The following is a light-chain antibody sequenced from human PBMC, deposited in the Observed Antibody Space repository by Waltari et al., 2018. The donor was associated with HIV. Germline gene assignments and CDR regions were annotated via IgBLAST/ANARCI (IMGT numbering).Light chain of an antibody. Sequence: QSALTQPPSASGSPGQSVTISCAGSSADIGGYDFVSWFQQYPGQAPKLIIYEVTKRPPGVPDRCSGTKSGNTASRTVSRLQPDDEADYYCFSYAGDNMGVFGLGTRVTVL. V-gene: IGLV2-8*01. CDR2: EVT. CDR3: FSYAGDNMGV. J-gene: IGLJ1*01. CDR1: SADIGGYDF.